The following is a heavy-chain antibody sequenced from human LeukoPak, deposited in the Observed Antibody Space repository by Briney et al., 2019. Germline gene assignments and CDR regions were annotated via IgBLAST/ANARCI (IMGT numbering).Heavy chain of an antibody. CDR3: VRDVGQLRSDY. Sequence: SETLSLTCVVSGYSISSNYFWGSIRQPPGKGLEWIGTISHSGTTFYKPSLKSRVTISLDTSKNQFSLWLTSVTAADTAVYYCVRDVGQLRSDYWGQGTLVTVSS. J-gene: IGHJ4*02. D-gene: IGHD1-1*01. CDR1: GYSISSNYF. V-gene: IGHV4-38-2*02. CDR2: ISHSGTT.